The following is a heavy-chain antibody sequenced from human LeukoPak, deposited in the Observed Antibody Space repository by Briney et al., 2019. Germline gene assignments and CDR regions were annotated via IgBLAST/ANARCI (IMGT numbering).Heavy chain of an antibody. V-gene: IGHV4-31*03. Sequence: PSETLSLTCTVSGGSISSGGYSWSWIRQHPGKGLEWIGYIYYSGSTYYNPSLKSRVTISVYTSKKQFSLKLSSATAADTAVYYCASLLMTTVTLGWGQGTLVTVSS. CDR1: GGSISSGGYS. CDR3: ASLLMTTVTLG. CDR2: IYYSGST. D-gene: IGHD4-4*01. J-gene: IGHJ4*02.